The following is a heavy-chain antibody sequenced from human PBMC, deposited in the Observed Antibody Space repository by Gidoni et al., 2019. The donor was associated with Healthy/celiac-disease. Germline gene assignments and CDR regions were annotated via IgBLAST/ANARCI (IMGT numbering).Heavy chain of an antibody. J-gene: IGHJ6*02. CDR3: ARDGPGYSYGKGLDYYYYGMDV. D-gene: IGHD5-18*01. CDR1: GFPFISYA. V-gene: IGHV3-30-3*01. Sequence: QVQLVESGGGVVQPGRSLRLSCAASGFPFISYAMHWVRQAPGKGLEWVAVISYDGSNKYYADSVKGRFTISRDNSKNTLYLQMNSLRAEDTAVYYCARDGPGYSYGKGLDYYYYGMDVWGQGTTVTVSS. CDR2: ISYDGSNK.